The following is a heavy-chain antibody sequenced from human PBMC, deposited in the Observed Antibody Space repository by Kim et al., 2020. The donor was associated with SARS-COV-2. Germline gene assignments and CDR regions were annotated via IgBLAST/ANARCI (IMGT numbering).Heavy chain of an antibody. CDR1: GGTFSSYA. D-gene: IGHD6-19*01. CDR3: ARVAVAGTSSFDY. CDR2: IIPIFGTA. Sequence: SVKVSCKASGGTFSSYAISWVRQAPGQGLEWMGGIIPIFGTANYAQKFQGRVTITADESTSTAYMELSSLRSEDTAVYYCARVAVAGTSSFDYWGQGTLVTVSS. V-gene: IGHV1-69*13. J-gene: IGHJ4*02.